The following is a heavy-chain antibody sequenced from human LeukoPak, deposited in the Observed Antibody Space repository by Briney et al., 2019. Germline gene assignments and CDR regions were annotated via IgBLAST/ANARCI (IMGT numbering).Heavy chain of an antibody. V-gene: IGHV1-69*01. J-gene: IGHJ4*02. CDR1: GGTFSSYA. D-gene: IGHD5-12*01. Sequence: SVKVSCKASGGTFSSYAISCVRQAPGQGLEWMGGIIPIVGTANYAQKCQGRVTITADESTSTAYMELSSLRSEDTAVYDCARSFHSGYDDFDYWGQGTLVTVSS. CDR3: ARSFHSGYDDFDY. CDR2: IIPIVGTA.